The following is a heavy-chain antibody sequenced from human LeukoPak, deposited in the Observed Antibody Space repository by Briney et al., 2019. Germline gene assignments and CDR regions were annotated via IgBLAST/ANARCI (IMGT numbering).Heavy chain of an antibody. CDR1: GYTFTGYY. CDR2: INPNSGGT. CDR3: ARESIAVAPSWFDP. Sequence: ASVKVSCKASGYTFTGYYMHWVRQARGQGLEWMGWINPNSGGTNYAQKFQGRVTMTRDTSISTAYMELSRLRSDDTAVYYCARESIAVAPSWFDPWGQGTLVTVSS. D-gene: IGHD6-19*01. V-gene: IGHV1-2*02. J-gene: IGHJ5*02.